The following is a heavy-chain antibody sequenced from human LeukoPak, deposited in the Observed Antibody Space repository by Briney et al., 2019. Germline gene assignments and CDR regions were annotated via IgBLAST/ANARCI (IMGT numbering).Heavy chain of an antibody. J-gene: IGHJ4*02. D-gene: IGHD6-19*01. CDR2: ISHDGNNK. V-gene: IGHV3-30*03. Sequence: PGGSLRLSCAASGFPFSDYGMYWVRQAPGKGLEWLAVISHDGNNKYYADSVKGRITISRDNAKNSLYLQMNSLRADDTAVYYCARLDASGLDYWGQGTLVTVSS. CDR3: ARLDASGLDY. CDR1: GFPFSDYG.